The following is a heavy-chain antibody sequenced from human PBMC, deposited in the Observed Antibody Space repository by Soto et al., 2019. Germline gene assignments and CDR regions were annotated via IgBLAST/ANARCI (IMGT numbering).Heavy chain of an antibody. Sequence: ASVKVSCKASGYTFTGYYMHWVRQAPGQGLEWMGWINPNSGGTNYAQKFQGRVTMTRDTSISTAYMELSRLRSDDTAVYYCATAFPESSSWARDDAFDIWGQGTMVTVSS. CDR2: INPNSGGT. D-gene: IGHD6-13*01. CDR3: ATAFPESSSWARDDAFDI. CDR1: GYTFTGYY. V-gene: IGHV1-2*02. J-gene: IGHJ3*02.